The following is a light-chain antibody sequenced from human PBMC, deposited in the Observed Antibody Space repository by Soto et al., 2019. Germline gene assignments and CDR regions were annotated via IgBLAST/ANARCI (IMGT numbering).Light chain of an antibody. CDR3: QQYFNWPPTWT. CDR2: GAS. CDR1: QSIRTN. J-gene: IGKJ3*01. Sequence: EIVLTQSPATLSVSAGGTVTLSCRASQSIRTNVAWYQQIPGQAPRLLVYGASTRATGVPARFSGSGSGIEFTLTISSLQSEDSAFYYCQQYFNWPPTWTFGPGTKVDIK. V-gene: IGKV3-15*01.